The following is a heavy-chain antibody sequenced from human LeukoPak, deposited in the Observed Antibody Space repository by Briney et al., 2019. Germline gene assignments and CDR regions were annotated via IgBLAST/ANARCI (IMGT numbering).Heavy chain of an antibody. CDR3: ARDQQQLVGGDWFDP. J-gene: IGHJ5*02. Sequence: GASVKVSCKASGYTFTGYYMHWVRQAPGQGLEWMGWINPNSGGTNYAQTFHGRVTMTRDTSISTAYMELSRLRSDDTAVYYCARDQQQLVGGDWFDPWGQGTLVTVSS. V-gene: IGHV1-2*02. D-gene: IGHD6-13*01. CDR2: INPNSGGT. CDR1: GYTFTGYY.